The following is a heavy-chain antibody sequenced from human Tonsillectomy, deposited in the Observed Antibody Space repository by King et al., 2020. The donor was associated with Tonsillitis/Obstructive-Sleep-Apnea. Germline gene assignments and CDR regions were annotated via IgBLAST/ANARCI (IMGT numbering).Heavy chain of an antibody. Sequence: QLVQSGAEVKKPGASVKVSCKASGYTFSSYGMSWVRQAPGQGLEWMGWISSYNGDTKYAQKLQGRITMTTDTSTTTAYMELKSLKSDDTAVYYCARDDEWISAGATVYDYWGQGTLVSVSS. CDR2: ISSYNGDT. J-gene: IGHJ4*02. CDR1: GYTFSSYG. CDR3: ARDDEWISAGATVYDY. V-gene: IGHV1-18*01. D-gene: IGHD1-26*01.